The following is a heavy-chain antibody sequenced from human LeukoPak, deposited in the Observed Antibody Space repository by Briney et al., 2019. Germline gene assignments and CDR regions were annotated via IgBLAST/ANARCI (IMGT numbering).Heavy chain of an antibody. J-gene: IGHJ4*02. CDR1: GFTFDDYA. CDR3: AKDLSSGDTAMVLYYFDY. CDR2: ISWNSGSI. D-gene: IGHD5-18*01. Sequence: LSLTCAASGFTFDDYAMHWVRQAPGKGLEWVSGISWNSGSIGYADSVKGRFTISRDNAKNSLYLQMNSLRAEDTALYYCAKDLSSGDTAMVLYYFDYWGQGTLVTVSS. V-gene: IGHV3-9*01.